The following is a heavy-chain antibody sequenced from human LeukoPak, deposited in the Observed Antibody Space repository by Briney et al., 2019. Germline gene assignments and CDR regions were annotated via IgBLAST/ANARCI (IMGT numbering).Heavy chain of an antibody. CDR1: GFTFSSSA. CDR3: ANGAAAGTPTTGDY. J-gene: IGHJ4*02. D-gene: IGHD6-13*01. CDR2: ISGRGSGGST. V-gene: IGHV3-23*01. Sequence: PGGSLRLSCAASGFTFSSSAMSWVRQAPGKGPEWVSTISGRGSGGSTYYADSVKGRFTISRDNSKNTLYLQMNSLRAEDTAVYYCANGAAAGTPTTGDYWGQGTLVTVSS.